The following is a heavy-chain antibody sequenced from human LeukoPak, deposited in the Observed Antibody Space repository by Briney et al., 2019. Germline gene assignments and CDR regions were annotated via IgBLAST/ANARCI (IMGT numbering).Heavy chain of an antibody. CDR3: ARDHISSGWYGGFDL. CDR1: GFSVKDIY. V-gene: IGHV3-53*01. J-gene: IGHJ5*01. Sequence: GGSLRLSCTASGFSVKDIYISWVRQAPGKGLEWVSVVYSGGSTYYGESVKGRFTMSRDNSKNKMYLQMNSLRVEDTAVYYCARDHISSGWYGGFDLWGRGTLVTVSS. CDR2: VYSGGST. D-gene: IGHD6-19*01.